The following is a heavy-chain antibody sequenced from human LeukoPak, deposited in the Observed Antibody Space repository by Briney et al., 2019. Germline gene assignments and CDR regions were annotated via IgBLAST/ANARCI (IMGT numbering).Heavy chain of an antibody. CDR3: ARFEYSSSWYGNLFDP. CDR1: AGSTPYYY. V-gene: IGHV4-31*03. D-gene: IGHD6-13*01. J-gene: IGHJ5*02. Sequence: SETLSLTCSFSAGSTPYYYWSWIRQHPGKGLEWIGYIYYSGSTYYNPSLKSRVTISVDTSKNQFSLKLSSVTAADTAVYYCARFEYSSSWYGNLFDPWGQGTLVTVSS. CDR2: IYYSGST.